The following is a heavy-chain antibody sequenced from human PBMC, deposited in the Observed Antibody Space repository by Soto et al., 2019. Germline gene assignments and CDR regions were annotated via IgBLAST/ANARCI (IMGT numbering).Heavy chain of an antibody. D-gene: IGHD3-16*01. CDR3: ARSEVLGDAFDI. CDR1: GYTFTSYY. CDR2: INPSSGST. Sequence: ASVKVSCKASGYTFTSYYMHWVRQAPGQGLEWMGIINPSSGSTTYAEKLQGRVTMTRDTSTSTIYMELSSLRSEDTAVYYCARSEVLGDAFDIWGQGTMVTVSS. J-gene: IGHJ3*02. V-gene: IGHV1-46*01.